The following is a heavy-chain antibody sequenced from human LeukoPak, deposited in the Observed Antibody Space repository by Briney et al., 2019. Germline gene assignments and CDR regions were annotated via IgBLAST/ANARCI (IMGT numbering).Heavy chain of an antibody. J-gene: IGHJ6*02. Sequence: PSETLSLTCTVSGGSISSGDYYWSWLRQPPGKGLEWIGYIYYSGSTYYNPSLKSRVTISVDTSKNQFSLKLSSVTAADTAVYYCARAGKYYYYGMDVWGQGTTVTVSS. CDR3: ARAGKYYYYGMDV. V-gene: IGHV4-30-4*08. CDR1: GGSISSGDYY. CDR2: IYYSGST.